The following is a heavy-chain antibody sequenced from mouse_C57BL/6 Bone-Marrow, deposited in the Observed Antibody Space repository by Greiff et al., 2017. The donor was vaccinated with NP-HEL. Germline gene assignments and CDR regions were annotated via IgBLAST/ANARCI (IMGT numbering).Heavy chain of an antibody. CDR3: GYGNFFDY. CDR2: IHPNSGST. D-gene: IGHD2-1*01. V-gene: IGHV1-64*01. Sequence: VQPQQPGAELVKPGASVKLSCKASGYTFTSYWMHWVKQRPGQGLEWIGMIHPNSGSTNYNEKFKSKATLTVDKSPSTAYMQLSSLTSEDSAVYYCGYGNFFDYWGQGTTLTVSS. CDR1: GYTFTSYW. J-gene: IGHJ2*01.